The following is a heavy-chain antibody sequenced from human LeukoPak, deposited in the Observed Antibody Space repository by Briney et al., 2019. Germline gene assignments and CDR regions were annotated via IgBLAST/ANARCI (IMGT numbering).Heavy chain of an antibody. CDR2: IYYNGST. CDR3: ARDRWGIDP. D-gene: IGHD3-16*01. V-gene: IGHV4-59*12. CDR1: GASMSSYY. Sequence: SETLSLTCTVSGASMSSYYWTWIRQPPGKGLEWIGYIYYNGSTKYNPSLKSRVTISVDTSKNQFSLKLTSVTAADTAVYYCARDRWGIDPCGQGTLVTVSS. J-gene: IGHJ5*02.